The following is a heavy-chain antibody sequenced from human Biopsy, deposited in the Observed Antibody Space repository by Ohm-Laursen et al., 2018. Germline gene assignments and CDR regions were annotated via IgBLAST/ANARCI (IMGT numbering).Heavy chain of an antibody. CDR1: DFPLSSGAFY. D-gene: IGHD6-13*01. V-gene: IGHV4-30-4*02. CDR3: ARSPASTWTGYFES. Sequence: PSDTLSLTCPVSDFPLSSGAFYWSWLRQRPGKGLEWIGYIYYSGTTSFTPSLKSRVTMSVYTSPNHFSLKLNTVTAADMDVYYCARSPASTWTGYFESWGQGSLVTVSS. J-gene: IGHJ4*02. CDR2: IYYSGTT.